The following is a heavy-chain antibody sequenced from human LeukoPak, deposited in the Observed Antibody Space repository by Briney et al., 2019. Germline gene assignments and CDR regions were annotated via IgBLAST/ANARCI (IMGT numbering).Heavy chain of an antibody. V-gene: IGHV1-69*13. D-gene: IGHD3-9*01. CDR2: IIPISGTT. CDR3: ATKIDILTASGLGPHIPHYFDY. CDR1: GGTLTTYA. J-gene: IGHJ4*02. Sequence: SVKVSYKTSGGTLTTYAISWVRQAPGQGLEWMGGIIPISGTTNYAQKSQGRVTITADESTDTAYMELSSLRSEDTAVYYCATKIDILTASGLGPHIPHYFDYWGQGTLVTVSS.